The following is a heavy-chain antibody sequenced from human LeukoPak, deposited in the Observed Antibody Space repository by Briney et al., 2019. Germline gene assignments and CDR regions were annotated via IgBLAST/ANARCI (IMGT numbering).Heavy chain of an antibody. Sequence: GESLKISCAASGFTFSSYAMSWVRQAPGKGLEWVSAISGSGGSTYYADSVKGRFTISRDNSKNTLYLQMNSLRAEDTAVYYCAKAVDIVATEYYFDYWGQGTLVTVSS. CDR2: ISGSGGST. CDR3: AKAVDIVATEYYFDY. D-gene: IGHD5-12*01. V-gene: IGHV3-23*01. CDR1: GFTFSSYA. J-gene: IGHJ4*02.